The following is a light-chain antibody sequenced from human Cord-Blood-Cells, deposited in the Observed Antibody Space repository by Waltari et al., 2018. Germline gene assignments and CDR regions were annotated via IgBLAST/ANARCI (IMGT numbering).Light chain of an antibody. CDR1: KSISSW. CDR3: QQYNSYXX. Sequence: DIQMTQSPSTRSXXVGDRVTITCRASKSISSWLAWYQQKPGKAPKLLIYDASSLESGVPSXFSGSGSGXEFXLTISSLQPDDFATYXXQQYNSYXXFGXGXXXEIX. CDR2: DAS. V-gene: IGKV1-5*01. J-gene: IGKJ1*01.